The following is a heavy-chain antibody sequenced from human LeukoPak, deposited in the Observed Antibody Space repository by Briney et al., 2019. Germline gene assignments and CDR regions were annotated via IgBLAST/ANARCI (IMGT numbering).Heavy chain of an antibody. D-gene: IGHD3-22*01. V-gene: IGHV1-69*04. J-gene: IGHJ4*02. CDR3: ARTYYYDSSGYYSLDY. Sequence: GSSVKVSCKASGGTFSSYAISWVRQAPGQGLEWMGRIIPILGIANYAQKFQGRVTITADKSTSTAYMELSSLRSEDTAVYYCARTYYYDSSGYYSLDYWGQGTLVTVSS. CDR2: IIPILGIA. CDR1: GGTFSSYA.